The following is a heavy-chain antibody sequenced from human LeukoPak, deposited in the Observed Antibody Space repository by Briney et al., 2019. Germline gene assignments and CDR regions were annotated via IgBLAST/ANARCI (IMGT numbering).Heavy chain of an antibody. V-gene: IGHV3-23*01. CDR1: GFTFNNYA. Sequence: GSLRLSCAASGFTFNNYAMNWVRQAPGKGLEWVSSISGSGGNTFYADSVKGRFTISRDNAKNSLYLQMNSLRAEDTAIYYCARDPYSGSYGDSYYYYMDVWGKGTTVTISS. CDR2: ISGSGGNT. CDR3: ARDPYSGSYGDSYYYYMDV. D-gene: IGHD1-26*01. J-gene: IGHJ6*03.